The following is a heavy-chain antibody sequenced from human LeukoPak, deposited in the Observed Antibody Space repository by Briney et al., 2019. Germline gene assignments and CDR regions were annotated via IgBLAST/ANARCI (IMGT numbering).Heavy chain of an antibody. V-gene: IGHV1-46*01. D-gene: IGHD6-19*01. Sequence: ASVKVSCKASGYTFTSYYMHWVRQAPGQGLEWMGIINPSGGSTSYAQKFQGRVTMTRDTSTSTVYMELSSLRSEDTAVYYCATRLHSSGWYAAFDYWGQGTLVTVSS. J-gene: IGHJ4*02. CDR1: GYTFTSYY. CDR3: ATRLHSSGWYAAFDY. CDR2: INPSGGST.